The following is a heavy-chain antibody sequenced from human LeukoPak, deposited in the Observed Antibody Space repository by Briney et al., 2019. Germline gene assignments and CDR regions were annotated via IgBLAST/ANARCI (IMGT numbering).Heavy chain of an antibody. V-gene: IGHV1-58*02. CDR1: GFTFTSSA. J-gene: IGHJ4*02. Sequence: GASVKVSCKASGFTFTSSAMQWVRLARGQRLEWIGWIVVGSGNTNYAQKFQERVTITRDMSTSTAYMELSSLRSEDTAVYYCAAGPRIAAAGRFDYWGQGTLVTVSS. D-gene: IGHD6-13*01. CDR2: IVVGSGNT. CDR3: AAGPRIAAAGRFDY.